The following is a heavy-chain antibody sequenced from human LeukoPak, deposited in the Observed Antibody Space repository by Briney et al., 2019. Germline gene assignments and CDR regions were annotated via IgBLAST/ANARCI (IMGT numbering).Heavy chain of an antibody. D-gene: IGHD3-22*01. Sequence: GASVKVSCKASGGTFSSYAISWVRQAPGQGLEWMGGIIPIFGTANYAQKFQGRVTTTADESTSTAYMELSSLRSEDTAVYYCARVWYYYDSSGHPERGWFDPWGQGTLVTVSS. J-gene: IGHJ5*02. CDR1: GGTFSSYA. CDR3: ARVWYYYDSSGHPERGWFDP. V-gene: IGHV1-69*01. CDR2: IIPIFGTA.